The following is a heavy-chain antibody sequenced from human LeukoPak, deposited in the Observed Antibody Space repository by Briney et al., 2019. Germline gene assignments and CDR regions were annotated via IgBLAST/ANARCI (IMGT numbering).Heavy chain of an antibody. CDR3: AITTNSYFDL. CDR1: GFTVSSNY. CDR2: ISSSGSTI. D-gene: IGHD1-26*01. V-gene: IGHV3-11*01. Sequence: GGSLRLSCAASGFTVSSNYMSWVRQAPGKGLEWVSYISSSGSTIYYADSVKGRFTISRDNAKNSLYLQMNSLRAEDTAVYYCAITTNSYFDLWGRGTLVTVSS. J-gene: IGHJ2*01.